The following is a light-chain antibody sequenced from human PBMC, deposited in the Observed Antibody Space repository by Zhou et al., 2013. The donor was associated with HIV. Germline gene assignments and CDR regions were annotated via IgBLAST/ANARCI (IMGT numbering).Light chain of an antibody. CDR2: DAV. J-gene: IGKJ5*01. V-gene: IGKV3-11*01. CDR3: QQRSNWPPIT. CDR1: QSVSNY. Sequence: EVVLTQSPTTLSLSPGERATLSCRASQSVSNYLAWYQQKPGQAPRLLIYDAVNRATGIPGRFSGSGSGTDFTLTISSLDPEDFAVYYCQQRSNWPPITFGQGTRLEIK.